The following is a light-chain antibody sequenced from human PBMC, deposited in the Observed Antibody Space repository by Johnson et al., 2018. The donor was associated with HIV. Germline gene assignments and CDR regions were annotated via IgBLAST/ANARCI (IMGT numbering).Light chain of an antibody. CDR1: SSKIGNNY. CDR2: DNN. CDR3: GTWDTSLGAQYV. J-gene: IGLJ1*01. V-gene: IGLV1-51*01. Sequence: QSVLTQPPSVSAAPGQKVTISCSGISSKIGNNYVSWYQHLPGAAPKLLIYDNNKRPSGIPDRFSGSKSGTSATLGITGLQTGDEAEYYCGTWDTSLGAQYVFGSGTKVTVL.